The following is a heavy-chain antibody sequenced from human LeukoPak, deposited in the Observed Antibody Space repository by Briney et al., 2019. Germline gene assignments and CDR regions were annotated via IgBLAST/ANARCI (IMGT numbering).Heavy chain of an antibody. CDR2: ISWNSGSI. Sequence: PGGSLRLSCAASGFTFVDYAMHWVRQAPGQGLEWVSGISWNSGSIGYADSVKGRFTISRDNAKNSLYLQMNSLRAEDTAWYYCVKDGSPRYCSSTSCYSYYYYMDVWGKGTTVTISS. CDR1: GFTFVDYA. J-gene: IGHJ6*03. V-gene: IGHV3-9*01. CDR3: VKDGSPRYCSSTSCYSYYYYMDV. D-gene: IGHD2-2*01.